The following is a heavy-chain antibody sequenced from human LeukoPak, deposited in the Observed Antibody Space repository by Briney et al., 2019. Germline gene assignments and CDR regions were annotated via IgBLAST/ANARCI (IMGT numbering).Heavy chain of an antibody. V-gene: IGHV1-2*02. CDR1: GGTFSSYA. D-gene: IGHD1-1*01. J-gene: IGHJ4*02. Sequence: ASVKVSCKASGGTFSSYAISWVRQAPGQGLEWMGWINPNSGGTNYAQKFQGRVTMTRDTSISTAYMELSRLRSDDTAVYYCARDLDSGGTTFDYWGQGTLVTVSS. CDR2: INPNSGGT. CDR3: ARDLDSGGTTFDY.